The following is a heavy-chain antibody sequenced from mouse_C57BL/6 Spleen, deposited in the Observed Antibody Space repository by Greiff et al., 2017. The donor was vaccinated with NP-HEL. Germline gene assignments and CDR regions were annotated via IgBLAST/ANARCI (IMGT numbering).Heavy chain of an antibody. CDR3: ARRGHYYGSSYDYYAMDY. J-gene: IGHJ4*01. CDR2: IDPSDSYT. Sequence: VQLQQPGAELVRPGTSVKLSCKASGYTFTSYWMHWVKQRPGQGLEWIGVIDPSDSYTSYNQKFKGKATLTVDTSSSTAYMQLSSLTSEDSAVYYCARRGHYYGSSYDYYAMDYWGQGTSVTVSS. V-gene: IGHV1-59*01. D-gene: IGHD1-1*01. CDR1: GYTFTSYW.